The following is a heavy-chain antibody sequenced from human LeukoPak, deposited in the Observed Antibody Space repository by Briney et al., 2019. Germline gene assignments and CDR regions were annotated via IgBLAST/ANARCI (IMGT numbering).Heavy chain of an antibody. J-gene: IGHJ4*02. Sequence: GGSLRLSCAASGFTFSSYWMSWVRQAPGKGLEWVANIKQDGSEKYYVDSVKGRFTISRDNAKSSLYLQMNSLRAEDTAVYYCARDRTHYDILTGYYRGPRGDYWGQGTLVTVSS. D-gene: IGHD3-9*01. CDR2: IKQDGSEK. V-gene: IGHV3-7*03. CDR3: ARDRTHYDILTGYYRGPRGDY. CDR1: GFTFSSYW.